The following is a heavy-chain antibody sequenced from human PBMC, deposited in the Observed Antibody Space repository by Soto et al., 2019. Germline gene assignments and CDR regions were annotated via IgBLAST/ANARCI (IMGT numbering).Heavy chain of an antibody. CDR1: GYTFTSYG. J-gene: IGHJ4*02. CDR3: ARFIFCSGGSCYLGSYYFDY. V-gene: IGHV1-18*01. Sequence: QVQLVQSGAEVKKSGASVKVSCKASGYTFTSYGISWVRQAPGQGLEWMGWISAYNGNTNYAQKLQGRVTMTTDTSMSTAYMELRSLRSDDTAVYYCARFIFCSGGSCYLGSYYFDYWGQGTLVTVSS. CDR2: ISAYNGNT. D-gene: IGHD2-15*01.